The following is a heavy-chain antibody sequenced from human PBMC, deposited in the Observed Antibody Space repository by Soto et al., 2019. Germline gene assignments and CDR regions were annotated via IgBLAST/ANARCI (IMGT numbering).Heavy chain of an antibody. V-gene: IGHV4-59*01. CDR3: ARLSDYVDYYYYMDV. Sequence: PSETLSLTCTVSGGSISSYYWSWIRQPPGKGLEWIGYIYYSGSTNYNPSLKSRVTISVDTSKNQFSLKLSSVTAADTAVYYCARLSDYVDYYYYMDVWGKGTTVTVSS. J-gene: IGHJ6*03. D-gene: IGHD4-17*01. CDR1: GGSISSYY. CDR2: IYYSGST.